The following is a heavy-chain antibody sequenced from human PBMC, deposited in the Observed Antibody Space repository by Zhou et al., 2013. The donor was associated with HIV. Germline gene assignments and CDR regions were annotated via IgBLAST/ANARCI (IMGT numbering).Heavy chain of an antibody. CDR2: IIPISDTA. D-gene: IGHD4-17*01. CDR3: ARDILRGGGYFDL. CDR1: GDTFSNYA. Sequence: QVQLVQSGAEVKKPGSSVKVSCKASGDTFSNYALSWVRQAPGQGLEWMGGIIPISDTANYAQNFQGRLTITADESTSTAYMELSSLRSEDTAMYYCARDILRGGGYFDLWGRGTLVTVSS. J-gene: IGHJ2*01. V-gene: IGHV1-69*12.